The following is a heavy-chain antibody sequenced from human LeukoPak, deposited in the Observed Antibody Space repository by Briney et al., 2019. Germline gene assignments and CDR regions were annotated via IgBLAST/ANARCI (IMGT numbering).Heavy chain of an antibody. Sequence: GASVKVSCKASGYTFTSYGISWVRQAPGQGLEWMGWISAYNGNTNYAQKLQGRVTMTTDTSTSTAYVELRSLRSDDTAVYYCARQPPSTFGGVIAFDPWGQGTLVTVSS. CDR2: ISAYNGNT. J-gene: IGHJ5*02. D-gene: IGHD3-16*02. CDR3: ARQPPSTFGGVIAFDP. V-gene: IGHV1-18*01. CDR1: GYTFTSYG.